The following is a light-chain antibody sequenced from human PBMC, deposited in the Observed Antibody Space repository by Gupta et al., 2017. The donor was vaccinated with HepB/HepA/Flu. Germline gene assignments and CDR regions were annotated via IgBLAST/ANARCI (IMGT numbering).Light chain of an antibody. Sequence: SVLTQPPSASGTPGQRVTMSCSGTTSNIGSNPVNWYQHLPGTAPNLLIYGSVRRPSGVPDRFSGSKSGTSGALAISGLQSEDEAGYYCAAWDDSLNGVVFGGGTMLTGL. CDR3: AAWDDSLNGVV. CDR2: GSV. CDR1: TSNIGSNP. V-gene: IGLV1-44*01. J-gene: IGLJ3*02.